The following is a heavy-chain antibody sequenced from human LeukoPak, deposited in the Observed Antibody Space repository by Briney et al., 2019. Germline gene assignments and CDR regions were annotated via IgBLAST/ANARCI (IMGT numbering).Heavy chain of an antibody. CDR2: INYSGDT. CDR3: VRLQAVTGNFDY. V-gene: IGHV4-39*07. CDR1: GGSISSSSYY. Sequence: PSETLSLTCTVSGGSISSSSYYRGWIRQPPGKGLEWIETINYSGDTYYNPSLKSRVTISVDSSKNQFSLKLSSVTAADTAVYYCVRLQAVTGNFDYWGQGALVTVSS. D-gene: IGHD1-20*01. J-gene: IGHJ4*02.